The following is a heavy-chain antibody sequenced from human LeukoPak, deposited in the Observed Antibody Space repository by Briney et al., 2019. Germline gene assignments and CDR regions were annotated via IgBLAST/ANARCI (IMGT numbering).Heavy chain of an antibody. CDR1: GGSISSYY. Sequence: SETLSLTCTVSGGSISSYYWSWIRQPPGKGLEWIGYIYYSGSTNYNPSLKSRVTISVDTSKNQFSLKLSSVTAADTAVYYCARRSGSYYYFDYWGQGTLVTVSS. D-gene: IGHD3-10*01. V-gene: IGHV4-59*08. CDR2: IYYSGST. J-gene: IGHJ4*02. CDR3: ARRSGSYYYFDY.